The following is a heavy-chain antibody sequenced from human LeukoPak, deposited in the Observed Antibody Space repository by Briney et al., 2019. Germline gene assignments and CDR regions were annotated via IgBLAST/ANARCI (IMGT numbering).Heavy chain of an antibody. D-gene: IGHD5-12*01. CDR2: ISWNSGSI. Sequence: GRSLRLSCAASGFTFDDYAMHWVRQAPGKGLEWVSGISWNSGSIGYADSVKGRFTISRDNAKNSLYLQMNSLRAEDTALYYCAKASDRGTVATIYRTYYFDYWGQGTLVTVSS. CDR1: GFTFDDYA. V-gene: IGHV3-9*01. J-gene: IGHJ4*02. CDR3: AKASDRGTVATIYRTYYFDY.